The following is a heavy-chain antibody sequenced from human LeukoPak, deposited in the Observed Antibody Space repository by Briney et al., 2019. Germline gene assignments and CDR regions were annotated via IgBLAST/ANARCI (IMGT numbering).Heavy chain of an antibody. J-gene: IGHJ3*02. D-gene: IGHD3-3*01. CDR2: ISAYNGNT. CDR1: GYTFTSYD. V-gene: IGHV1-18*01. Sequence: ASVKVSCKASGYTFTSYDINWVRQATGQGLEWMGWISAYNGNTNYAQKLQGRVTMTTDTSTSTAYMELRSLRSDDTAVYYCARGLATIFGVVIGPLDAFDIWGQGTRVTVSS. CDR3: ARGLATIFGVVIGPLDAFDI.